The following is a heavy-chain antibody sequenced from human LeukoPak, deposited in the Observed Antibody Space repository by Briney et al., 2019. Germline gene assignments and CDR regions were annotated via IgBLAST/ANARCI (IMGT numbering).Heavy chain of an antibody. V-gene: IGHV3-7*01. J-gene: IGHJ5*02. CDR2: IKQDGSEK. D-gene: IGHD2-2*01. CDR3: ARDDCSSISCYHNWFDP. Sequence: GGSLRLSCAVSGFTFSSYWMSWVRQAPGKGLEWVANIKQDGSEKYYVDSVKGRFTISRDNAKNSLYLQMNSLRAEDTAVYYCARDDCSSISCYHNWFDPWGQGTLVTVSS. CDR1: GFTFSSYW.